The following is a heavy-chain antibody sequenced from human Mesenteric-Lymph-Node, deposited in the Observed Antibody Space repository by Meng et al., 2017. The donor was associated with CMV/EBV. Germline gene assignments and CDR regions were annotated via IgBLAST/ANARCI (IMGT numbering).Heavy chain of an antibody. Sequence: QVQLVQSGAEVKKPEASVRVSCQASGYTFIDYYINWVRQAPGQGLEWMGRINPKTGGRSYAQNFQGRVTMTRDTSINTAYMEVNRLNSDDTAMYYCARDRDTDWYSPFDYWGPGTLVTVSS. CDR2: INPKTGGR. V-gene: IGHV1-2*06. CDR3: ARDRDTDWYSPFDY. CDR1: GYTFIDYY. D-gene: IGHD3-9*01. J-gene: IGHJ4*02.